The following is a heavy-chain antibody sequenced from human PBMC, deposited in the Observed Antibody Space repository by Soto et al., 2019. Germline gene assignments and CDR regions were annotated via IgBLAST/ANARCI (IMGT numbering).Heavy chain of an antibody. D-gene: IGHD3-3*01. Sequence: GGSLRLSCAASGFTFSSYSMNWVRQAPGKGLEWVSYISSSSSTIYYADSVKGRFTISRDNAKNSLYLQMNSLRDEDTAVYYCAREGGPFGVVTIFSINYGMDVWGQGTTVTVSS. CDR3: AREGGPFGVVTIFSINYGMDV. V-gene: IGHV3-48*02. J-gene: IGHJ6*02. CDR1: GFTFSSYS. CDR2: ISSSSSTI.